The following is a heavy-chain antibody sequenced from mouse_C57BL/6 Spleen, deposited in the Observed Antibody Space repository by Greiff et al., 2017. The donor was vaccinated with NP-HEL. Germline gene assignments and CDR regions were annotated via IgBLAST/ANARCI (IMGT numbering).Heavy chain of an antibody. CDR2: IYPGDGDT. J-gene: IGHJ3*01. CDR1: GYAFSSYW. Sequence: QVQLQQSGAELVKPGASVKISCKASGYAFSSYWMNWVKQRPGKGLEWIGQIYPGDGDTNYNGKFKGKATLTADKSSSTASMQLSSLTSEDSAVYFCARDGSSSRFAYWGQGTLVTVSA. V-gene: IGHV1-80*01. D-gene: IGHD1-1*01. CDR3: ARDGSSSRFAY.